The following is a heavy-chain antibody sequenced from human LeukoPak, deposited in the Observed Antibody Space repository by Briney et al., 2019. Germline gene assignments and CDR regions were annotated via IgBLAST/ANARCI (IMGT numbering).Heavy chain of an antibody. J-gene: IGHJ4*02. CDR3: AKSTQYYYDSSGYYPDY. Sequence: PGRSLRLSCAASGFTFDDYAMHWVRQAPGKGLEWVSGISWNSGSIGYADSVKGRFTISRDNAKNSLYLQMNSLRAEDTAVYYCAKSTQYYYDSSGYYPDYWGQGTLVTVSS. CDR1: GFTFDDYA. V-gene: IGHV3-9*01. CDR2: ISWNSGSI. D-gene: IGHD3-22*01.